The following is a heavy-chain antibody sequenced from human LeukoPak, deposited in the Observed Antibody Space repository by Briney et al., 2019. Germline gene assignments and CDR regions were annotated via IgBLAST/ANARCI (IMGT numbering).Heavy chain of an antibody. CDR2: TYYNGRT. V-gene: IGHV4-31*03. J-gene: IGHJ4*02. CDR1: GDFLGTGAHY. Sequence: SEPLSLPCSVSGDFLGTGAHYWSWIRQRPGRGLEWIGFTYYNGRTHTKPSLQSRVSVSVDTPRNQYSPRVTSMTAADTAICCGTRQIGSGQYSFDYWGQGMLVTVSS. D-gene: IGHD3-10*01. CDR3: TRQIGSGQYSFDY.